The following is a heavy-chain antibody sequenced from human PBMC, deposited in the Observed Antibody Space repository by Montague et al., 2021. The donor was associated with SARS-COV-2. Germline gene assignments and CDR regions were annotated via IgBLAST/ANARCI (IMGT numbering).Heavy chain of an antibody. D-gene: IGHD3-16*01. V-gene: IGHV4-39*07. Sequence: QSLKSRVTISVDTSKNQFSLKLSSVTAADTAVYYCARASFRITFGRVINRLWGYYFDYWGQGTLVTVSS. J-gene: IGHJ4*02. CDR3: ARASFRITFGRVINRLWGYYFDY.